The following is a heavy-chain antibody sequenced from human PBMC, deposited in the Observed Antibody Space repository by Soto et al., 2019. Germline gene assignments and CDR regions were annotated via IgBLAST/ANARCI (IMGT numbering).Heavy chain of an antibody. Sequence: PXQALTVPRKGGGYSFAGDWITWVRQKPGKGLEWMGRIDPSDSQTYYSPSFRGHVTISATKSITTVFLQWSSLRASDTASYYCARQIYGSDTRPSFRYCFGSWAQATPFTVSS. D-gene: IGHD5-18*01. CDR1: GYSFAGDW. CDR2: IDPSDSQT. CDR3: ARQIYGSDTRPSFRYCFGS. V-gene: IGHV5-10-1*01. J-gene: IGHJ1*01.